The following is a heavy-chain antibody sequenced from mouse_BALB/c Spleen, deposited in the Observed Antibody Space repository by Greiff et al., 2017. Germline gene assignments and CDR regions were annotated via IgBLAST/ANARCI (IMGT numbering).Heavy chain of an antibody. J-gene: IGHJ4*01. CDR3: ARSGGYEDYYAMDY. CDR1: GYAFTNYL. D-gene: IGHD2-2*01. CDR2: INPGSGGT. V-gene: IGHV1-54*01. Sequence: QVQLQQSGAELVRPGTSVKVSCKASGYAFTNYLIEWVKQRPGQGLEWIGVINPGSGGTNYNEKFKGKATLTADKSSSTAYMQLSSLTSDDSAVYFCARSGGYEDYYAMDYWDQGTSVTVSS.